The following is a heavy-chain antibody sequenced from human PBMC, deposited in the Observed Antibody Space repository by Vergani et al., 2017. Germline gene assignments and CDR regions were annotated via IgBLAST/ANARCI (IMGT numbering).Heavy chain of an antibody. V-gene: IGHV4-61*08. CDR1: GDSISSGVYY. D-gene: IGHD3-10*01. CDR2: MYHSGST. CDR3: GRVADFYGLGSRLLDL. Sequence: QAQLQESGPGLVKPSQTLSLTCSVSGDSISSGVYYWNWIRQHPGKGLEWIGYMYHSGSTNYNPSLETRVTISGDTSKNQFSLKLNSVTAADTAVYYCGRVADFYGLGSRLLDLWGQGILVTVSS. J-gene: IGHJ5*02.